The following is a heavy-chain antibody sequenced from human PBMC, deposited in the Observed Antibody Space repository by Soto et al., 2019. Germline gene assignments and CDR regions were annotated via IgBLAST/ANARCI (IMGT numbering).Heavy chain of an antibody. D-gene: IGHD3-10*01. CDR3: AKGAWYGSGSYLYYFDY. V-gene: IGHV3-9*01. J-gene: IGHJ4*02. CDR2: ISWNSGSI. Sequence: GGSLRLSCAASGFTFDDYAMHWVRQAPGKGLEWVSGISWNSGSIGYADSVKGRFTISRDNAKNSLYLQMNSLRAEDTALYYCAKGAWYGSGSYLYYFDYWGQGTLVTVSS. CDR1: GFTFDDYA.